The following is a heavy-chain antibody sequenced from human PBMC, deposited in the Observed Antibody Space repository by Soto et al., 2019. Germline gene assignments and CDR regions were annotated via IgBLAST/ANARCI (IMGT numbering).Heavy chain of an antibody. CDR2: IFFPGST. Sequence: SETLSLTRSVSGGSISTYYWTWVRQPPGEGLEWIGYIFFPGSTNYNPSLKRRVTMSLDTSKKQFSLKLTSVTAADTAVYYCARGHQGPFGVVIPHFDFWGPGTPVTVSS. CDR3: ARGHQGPFGVVIPHFDF. V-gene: IGHV4-59*01. J-gene: IGHJ4*02. CDR1: GGSISTYY. D-gene: IGHD3-3*01.